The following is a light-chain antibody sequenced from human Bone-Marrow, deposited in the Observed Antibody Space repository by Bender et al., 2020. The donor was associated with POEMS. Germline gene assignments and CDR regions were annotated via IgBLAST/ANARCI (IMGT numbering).Light chain of an antibody. CDR2: QDT. CDR1: KLSNKY. CDR3: QTWDSSTAV. J-gene: IGLJ2*01. Sequence: SYDLTQPPSVSVSPGQTASISCSGNKLSNKYVCWYQQKAGQSPVLVIHQDTRRPSGIPERFSGSNSGNTATLTISGTQAMDEADYYCQTWDSSTAVFGGGTKLTVL. V-gene: IGLV3-1*01.